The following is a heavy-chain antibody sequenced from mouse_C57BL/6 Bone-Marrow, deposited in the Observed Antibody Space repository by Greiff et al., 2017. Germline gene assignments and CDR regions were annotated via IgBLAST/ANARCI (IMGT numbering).Heavy chain of an antibody. CDR2: IDPENGDT. V-gene: IGHV14-4*01. Sequence: EVQLQQSGAELVRPGASVKLSCTASGFNIKDDYMHWVKQRPEQGLEWIGWIDPENGDTEYASKFQGKATITADTSSNTAYLRISSLESEDTAVCYSTTHYGRSHWYFDVWGTGTTVTVSS. D-gene: IGHD1-1*01. J-gene: IGHJ1*03. CDR3: TTHYGRSHWYFDV. CDR1: GFNIKDDY.